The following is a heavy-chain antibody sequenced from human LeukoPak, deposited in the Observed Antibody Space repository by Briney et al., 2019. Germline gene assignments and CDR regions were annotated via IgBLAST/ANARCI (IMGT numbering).Heavy chain of an antibody. CDR2: IYYSGNT. J-gene: IGHJ4*02. V-gene: IGHV4-59*08. CDR1: GGSISSYY. Sequence: SETLSLTCTVSGGSISSYYWSWIRQPPGKGLEWIGYIYYSGNTNYNPSLKSRVTISVDTSKNQLSLKLSSVTAADTAVYYCARRSSGWYYYYWGQGTLVTVSS. D-gene: IGHD6-19*01. CDR3: ARRSSGWYYYY.